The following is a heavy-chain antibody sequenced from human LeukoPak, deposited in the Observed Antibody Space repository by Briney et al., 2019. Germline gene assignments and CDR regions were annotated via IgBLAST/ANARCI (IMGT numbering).Heavy chain of an antibody. D-gene: IGHD3-22*01. CDR2: IYYSGST. J-gene: IGHJ3*02. CDR3: ARGGLENGYHSNDGFDI. CDR1: GGSISGYY. Sequence: SETLSLTCTVSGGSISGYYWSWIRQPPGKGLEWIGYIYYSGSTKYNPSLKSRVTMSVDTSRNQFSLKLSSVTAADTAVYYCARGGLENGYHSNDGFDIWGPGTMVTVSS. V-gene: IGHV4-59*01.